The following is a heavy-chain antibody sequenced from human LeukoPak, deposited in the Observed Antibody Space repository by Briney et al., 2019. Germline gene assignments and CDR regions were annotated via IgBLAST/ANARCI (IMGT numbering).Heavy chain of an antibody. CDR2: IIPILGIA. V-gene: IGHV1-69*04. Sequence: RASVTVSCTASGGTFSSYAISWVRQAPGQGLEWMGRIIPILGIANYAQKFQGRVTITADKSTSTAYMELSSLRSEDTAVYYCARARRGDSSGYYIDYWGQGTLVTVSS. J-gene: IGHJ4*02. CDR1: GGTFSSYA. D-gene: IGHD3-22*01. CDR3: ARARRGDSSGYYIDY.